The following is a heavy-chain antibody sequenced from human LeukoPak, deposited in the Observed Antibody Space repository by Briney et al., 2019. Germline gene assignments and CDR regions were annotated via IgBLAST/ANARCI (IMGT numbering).Heavy chain of an antibody. D-gene: IGHD5-12*01. CDR1: GFTFSSYG. Sequence: GGSLRLSCAASGFTFSSYGMHWVRQAPGKGLEWVAFIRYDGSNKYYADSVKGRFTISRDNSKNTLYLHVNSLRPGDTAVYYCAKGSGYEAQYHYYYMDVWGKGTTVTISS. J-gene: IGHJ6*03. CDR2: IRYDGSNK. CDR3: AKGSGYEAQYHYYYMDV. V-gene: IGHV3-30*02.